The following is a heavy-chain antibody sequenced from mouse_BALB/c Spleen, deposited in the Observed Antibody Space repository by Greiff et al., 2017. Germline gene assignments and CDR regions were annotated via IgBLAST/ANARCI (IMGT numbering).Heavy chain of an antibody. J-gene: IGHJ4*01. D-gene: IGHD2-1*01. V-gene: IGHV1-9*01. Sequence: QVQLQQSGAELMKPGASVKISCKATGYTFSSYWIEWVKQRPGHGLEWIGEILPGSGSTNYNEKFKGKATFTADTSSNTAYMQLSSLTSEDSAVYYCARYGNYYYAMDYWGQGTSVTVAS. CDR2: ILPGSGST. CDR3: ARYGNYYYAMDY. CDR1: GYTFSSYW.